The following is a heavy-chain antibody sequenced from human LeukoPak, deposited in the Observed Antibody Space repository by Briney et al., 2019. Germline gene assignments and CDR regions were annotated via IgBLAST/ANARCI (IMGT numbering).Heavy chain of an antibody. CDR1: GGSFSGYY. CDR3: AREGYYFDY. Sequence: SETLSLTCAVYGGSFSGYYWSWIRQPPGKGLEWIGEINHSGSTNYNPSLKSRVTISVDTSKNQFSLKLSSVTAADTAVYYCAREGYYFDYWGQGTLVTVSS. V-gene: IGHV4-34*01. J-gene: IGHJ4*02. CDR2: INHSGST.